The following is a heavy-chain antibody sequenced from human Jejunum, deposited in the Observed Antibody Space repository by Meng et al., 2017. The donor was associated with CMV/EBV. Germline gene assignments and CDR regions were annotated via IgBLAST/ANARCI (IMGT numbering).Heavy chain of an antibody. V-gene: IGHV3-74*01. CDR3: ARAPSGLGFSEATS. CDR2: IHSGGGER. J-gene: IGHJ1*01. Sequence: AASGFTVSSHWMQWVRQVPGKGLVWVSCIHSGGGERRYADSVKGRFTISRGDNTVYLQMDNLRVEDTGIYYCARAPSGLGFSEATSWGQGTLVTVSS. CDR1: GFTVSSHW. D-gene: IGHD3-10*01.